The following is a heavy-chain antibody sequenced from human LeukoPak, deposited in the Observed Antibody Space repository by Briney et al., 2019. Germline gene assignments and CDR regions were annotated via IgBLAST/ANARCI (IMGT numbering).Heavy chain of an antibody. CDR3: ARGLGDYYDSSGYYFDY. Sequence: ASVKVSCKASGYTFTTYDITWVRQATGQGLEWMGWMNPNSGDTAYAQKFQGRVAMTRDTSISTAYMELSSLRSEDTAVYYCARGLGDYYDSSGYYFDYWGQGTLVTVSS. J-gene: IGHJ4*02. D-gene: IGHD3-22*01. V-gene: IGHV1-8*01. CDR2: MNPNSGDT. CDR1: GYTFTTYD.